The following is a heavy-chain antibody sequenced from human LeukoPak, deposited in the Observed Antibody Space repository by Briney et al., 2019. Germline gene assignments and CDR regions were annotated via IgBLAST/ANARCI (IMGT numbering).Heavy chain of an antibody. J-gene: IGHJ5*02. Sequence: SETLSLTCAVYGGSFSGYYWSRIRQPPGKGLEWIGEINHSGSTNYNPSLKSRVTISVDTSKNQFSLKLSSVTAADTAVYYCARVYSSSHNWFDTWGQGTQVTVSS. CDR1: GGSFSGYY. CDR3: ARVYSSSHNWFDT. CDR2: INHSGST. D-gene: IGHD6-13*01. V-gene: IGHV4-34*01.